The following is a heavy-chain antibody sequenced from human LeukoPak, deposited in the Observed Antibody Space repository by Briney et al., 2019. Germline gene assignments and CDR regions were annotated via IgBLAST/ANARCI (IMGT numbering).Heavy chain of an antibody. Sequence: GSLRLSCAASGFTVSSNYMSWVRQAPGKGLEWIGEINHSGSTNYNPSLKSRVTISVDTSKNQFSLKLSSVTAADTAVYYCASSYGSGSYYKGYFDYWGQGTLVTVSS. CDR3: ASSYGSGSYYKGYFDY. CDR1: GFTVSSNY. J-gene: IGHJ4*02. V-gene: IGHV4-34*01. D-gene: IGHD3-10*01. CDR2: INHSGST.